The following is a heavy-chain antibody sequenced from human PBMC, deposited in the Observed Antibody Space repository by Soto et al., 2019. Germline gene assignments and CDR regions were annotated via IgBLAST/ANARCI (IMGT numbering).Heavy chain of an antibody. Sequence: PSETLSLTCAVYGGSFSGYYWSWIRQPPGKGLEWIGEINHSGSTNYNPSLKSRVTISVDTSKNQFSLKLSSVTAADTAVYYCAIKYYDFWSGSLTPDYWGQGTLVTVSS. CDR3: AIKYYDFWSGSLTPDY. D-gene: IGHD3-3*01. J-gene: IGHJ4*02. V-gene: IGHV4-34*01. CDR1: GGSFSGYY. CDR2: INHSGST.